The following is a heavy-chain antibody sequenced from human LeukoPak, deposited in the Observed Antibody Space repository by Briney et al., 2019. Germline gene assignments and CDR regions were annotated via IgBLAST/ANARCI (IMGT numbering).Heavy chain of an antibody. J-gene: IGHJ4*02. CDR3: ARQWELRLEFDY. Sequence: SETLSLTRAVSGYSISSGYYWGWIRQPPGKGLEWIGSIYHSGSTYYNPSLKSRVTISVDTSKNQFSLKLSSVTAADTAAYYCARQWELRLEFDYWGQGTLVTVSS. D-gene: IGHD1-26*01. V-gene: IGHV4-38-2*01. CDR1: GYSISSGYY. CDR2: IYHSGST.